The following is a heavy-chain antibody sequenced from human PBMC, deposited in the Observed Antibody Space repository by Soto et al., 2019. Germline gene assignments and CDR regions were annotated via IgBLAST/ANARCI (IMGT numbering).Heavy chain of an antibody. CDR1: GFTFGDYA. CDR2: IRSKAYGGTT. CDR3: TYAPLWFGELYYYYYGMDV. D-gene: IGHD3-10*01. Sequence: GGSLRLSCTASGFTFGDYAMSWFRQAPGKGLEWVGFIRSKAYGGTTEYAASVKGRFTISRDDSKSIAYLQMNSLKTEDTAVYYCTYAPLWFGELYYYYYGMDVWGQGTTVTVSS. V-gene: IGHV3-49*03. J-gene: IGHJ6*02.